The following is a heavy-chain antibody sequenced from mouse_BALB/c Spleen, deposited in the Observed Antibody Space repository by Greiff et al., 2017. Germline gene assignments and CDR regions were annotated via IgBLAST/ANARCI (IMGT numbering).Heavy chain of an antibody. CDR1: GFSLTSYG. V-gene: IGHV2-2*02. CDR3: ARESDYGNFAWFAY. D-gene: IGHD2-1*01. Sequence: QVHVKQSGPGLVQPSQSLSITCTVSGFSLTSYGVHWVRQSPGKGLEWLGVIWSGGSTDYNAAFISRLSISKDNSKSQVFFKMNSLQANDTAIYYCARESDYGNFAWFAYWGQGTLVTVSA. CDR2: IWSGGST. J-gene: IGHJ3*01.